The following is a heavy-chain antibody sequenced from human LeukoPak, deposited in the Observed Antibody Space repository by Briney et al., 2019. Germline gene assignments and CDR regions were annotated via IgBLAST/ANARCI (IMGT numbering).Heavy chain of an antibody. V-gene: IGHV1-46*01. Sequence: ASVKVSCKASGYPFTGYYMHWVRQAPGQGLEWMGIINPSDGVIDYAQKFQDRVTMTRDTSTSTVYMELSSLRSEDTAVYYCARRGSGSYVLDYWGQGTLVTVSS. CDR3: ARRGSGSYVLDY. J-gene: IGHJ4*02. CDR2: INPSDGVI. CDR1: GYPFTGYY. D-gene: IGHD3-10*01.